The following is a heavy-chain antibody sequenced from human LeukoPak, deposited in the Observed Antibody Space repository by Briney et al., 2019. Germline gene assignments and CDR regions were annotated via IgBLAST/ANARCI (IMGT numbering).Heavy chain of an antibody. V-gene: IGHV3-48*03. Sequence: GGSLRLSCAASGFTFSSYEMNGVRQAPGKGLEWVAYISSSGSNIYYADSLKGRFTISRDNAKNSLYLQMNSLRAEDTAVYYCARDLTHYYGSGNWFDPWGQGTLVTVSS. D-gene: IGHD3-10*01. CDR3: ARDLTHYYGSGNWFDP. CDR1: GFTFSSYE. J-gene: IGHJ5*02. CDR2: ISSSGSNI.